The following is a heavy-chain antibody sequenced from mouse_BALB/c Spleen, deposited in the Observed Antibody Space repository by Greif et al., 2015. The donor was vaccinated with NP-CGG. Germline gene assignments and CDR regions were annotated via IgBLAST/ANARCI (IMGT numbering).Heavy chain of an antibody. CDR2: ISSGGSYT. D-gene: IGHD2-14*01. CDR1: GFTFSSYG. Sequence: EVKLVESGGDLVKPGGSLKLSCAASGFTFSSYGMSWVRQTPDKRLEWVATISSGGSYTYYPDSVKGRFTISRDNAKNTLYLQMSSLKSEDTAMYYCARQDYRYLYYFDYWGQGTTLTVSS. J-gene: IGHJ2*01. CDR3: ARQDYRYLYYFDY. V-gene: IGHV5-6*01.